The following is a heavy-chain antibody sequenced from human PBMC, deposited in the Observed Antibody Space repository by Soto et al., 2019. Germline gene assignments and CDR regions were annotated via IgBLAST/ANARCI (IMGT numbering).Heavy chain of an antibody. V-gene: IGHV3-33*01. Sequence: VQLVESGGGVVQPGRSLRLSCAASGFTFSSYGMHWVRQAPGKGLEWVAVIWYDGSNKYYADSVKGRFTISRDNSKNTLYLQMNSLRAEDTAVYYCASYYYYDSSGYREAWGQGTLVTVSS. D-gene: IGHD3-22*01. CDR2: IWYDGSNK. CDR1: GFTFSSYG. J-gene: IGHJ5*02. CDR3: ASYYYYDSSGYREA.